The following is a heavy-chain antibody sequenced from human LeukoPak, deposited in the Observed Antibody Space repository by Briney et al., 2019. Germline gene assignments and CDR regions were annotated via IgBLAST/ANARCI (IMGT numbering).Heavy chain of an antibody. CDR2: MNPNSGNT. D-gene: IGHD1-26*01. CDR1: GYTFTSYD. CDR3: ARGRSGGYPMRGAYYMDV. Sequence: ASVKVSCKASGYTFTSYDINWVRQATGQGLEWMGWMNPNSGNTGYAQKFQGRVTMTRNTSISTAYMELSSLRSEDTAVYYCARGRSGGYPMRGAYYMDVWGKGTTVTVSS. J-gene: IGHJ6*03. V-gene: IGHV1-8*01.